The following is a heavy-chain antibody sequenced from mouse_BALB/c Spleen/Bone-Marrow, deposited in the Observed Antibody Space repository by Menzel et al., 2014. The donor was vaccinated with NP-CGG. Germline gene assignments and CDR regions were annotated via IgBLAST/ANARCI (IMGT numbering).Heavy chain of an antibody. J-gene: IGHJ3*01. Sequence: VQLQQSGPELVRPGVSVKISCKGSGYTFTDYAMHWVKRGHAKSLEWIGVISTYSGNTNYNQKFKGKATMTVDKSSSTAYMELARLTSEDSAIYYCARSGYGYDWFAYWGQGTLVTVSA. CDR1: GYTFTDYA. V-gene: IGHV1-67*01. CDR2: ISTYSGNT. D-gene: IGHD2-2*01. CDR3: ARSGYGYDWFAY.